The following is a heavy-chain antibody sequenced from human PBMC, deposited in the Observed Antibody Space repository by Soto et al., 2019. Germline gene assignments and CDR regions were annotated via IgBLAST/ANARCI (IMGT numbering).Heavy chain of an antibody. V-gene: IGHV1-69*13. CDR1: GGTFSSYA. Sequence: ASVKVSCKASGGTFSSYAISWVRQAPGQGLEWMGGIIPIFGTANYAQKFQGRVTITADESTSTAYMELSSLRSEDTAVYYCARVDIVATIWGVSFDPWGQGTMVTVSS. CDR3: ARVDIVATIWGVSFDP. CDR2: IIPIFGTA. J-gene: IGHJ5*02. D-gene: IGHD5-12*01.